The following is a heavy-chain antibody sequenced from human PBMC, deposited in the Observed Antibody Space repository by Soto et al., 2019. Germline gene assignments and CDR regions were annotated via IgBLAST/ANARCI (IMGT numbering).Heavy chain of an antibody. CDR1: GYSFTSYW. D-gene: IGHD2-2*02. CDR3: ASIIVVVPAAIRHYYYGMDV. Sequence: GESLKISCKGSGYSFTSYWISWVRQMPGKGLEWMGRIDPSDSYTNYSPSFQGHVTISADKSISTAYLQWSSLKASDTAMYYCASIIVVVPAAIRHYYYGMDVWGQGTTVTV. V-gene: IGHV5-10-1*01. CDR2: IDPSDSYT. J-gene: IGHJ6*02.